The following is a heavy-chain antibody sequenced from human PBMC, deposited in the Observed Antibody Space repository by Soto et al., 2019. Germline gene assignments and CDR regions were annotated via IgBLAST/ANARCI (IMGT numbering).Heavy chain of an antibody. CDR1: GSSISSYY. V-gene: IGHV4-59*01. J-gene: IGHJ4*02. CDR2: TYYFGTT. Sequence: PSETLSLTCSVSGSSISSYYWNWIRQSPGMGLEWIGYTYYFGTTNFNPSLKSRVIMSLDTSQNQVFLNLNSVTAADTAMYYCARAAGKYTSSAAFDCWGQGTLVTVS. D-gene: IGHD6-6*01. CDR3: ARAAGKYTSSAAFDC.